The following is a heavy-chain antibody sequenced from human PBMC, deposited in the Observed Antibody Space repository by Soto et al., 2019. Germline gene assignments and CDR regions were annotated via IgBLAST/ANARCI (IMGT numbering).Heavy chain of an antibody. CDR3: ARIYGASFDY. CDR2: IYYSGST. J-gene: IGHJ4*01. CDR1: GGSISRGYYY. V-gene: IGHV4-30-4*02. Sequence: SETLSLTCTVPGGSISRGYYYWSWIRQPPGKGLEWIGYIYYSGSTYYNPSLKSRVTISVDTSKNQFSLKLSSVTAAVTAVYYCARIYGASFDYWGHGTPVTVSS. D-gene: IGHD4-17*01.